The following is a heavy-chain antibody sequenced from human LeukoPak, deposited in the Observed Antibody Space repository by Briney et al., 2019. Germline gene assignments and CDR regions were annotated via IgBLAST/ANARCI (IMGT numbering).Heavy chain of an antibody. CDR3: TRGHYGR. CDR1: GFTFTSAW. V-gene: IGHV3-15*01. J-gene: IGHJ4*02. Sequence: GGSLRLSCAASGFTFTSAWMNWVRQAPGKGLEWVGHIKPKTDGGTTDYAAPVKGRFTISRDGSKSTLYLQMDSLKTEDTAVYYCTRGHYGRWGQGTLVTVSS. D-gene: IGHD3-10*01. CDR2: IKPKTDGGTT.